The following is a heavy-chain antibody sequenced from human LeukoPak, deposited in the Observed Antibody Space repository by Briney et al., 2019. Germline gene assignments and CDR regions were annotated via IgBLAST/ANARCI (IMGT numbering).Heavy chain of an antibody. CDR1: GFTFSSYW. D-gene: IGHD2-2*01. CDR2: IKHDGSAQ. V-gene: IGHV3-7*01. Sequence: GGSQRLSCVASGFTFSSYWMMWARQSPGKGLERVANIKHDGSAQYYGDSVKGRFTISRDNAKNSLYLQMNSLRAEDTAVYYCARVIVLVPGASDHFDYWGQGTLATVHS. J-gene: IGHJ4*02. CDR3: ARVIVLVPGASDHFDY.